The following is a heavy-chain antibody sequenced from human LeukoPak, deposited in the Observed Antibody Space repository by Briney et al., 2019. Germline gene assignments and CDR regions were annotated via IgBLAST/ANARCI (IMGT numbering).Heavy chain of an antibody. CDR2: IYYSGST. D-gene: IGHD1-26*01. CDR1: GGSISSYY. J-gene: IGHJ4*02. V-gene: IGHV4-59*01. Sequence: SETLSLTCTVSGGSISSYYWSWIRQPPGKGLEWIGYIYYSGSTNYNPSLKSRVTISVDTSKNQFSLKLSSVTAADTAVYYCARAVWGSSGSYSGFDYWGQGTLVTVSS. CDR3: ARAVWGSSGSYSGFDY.